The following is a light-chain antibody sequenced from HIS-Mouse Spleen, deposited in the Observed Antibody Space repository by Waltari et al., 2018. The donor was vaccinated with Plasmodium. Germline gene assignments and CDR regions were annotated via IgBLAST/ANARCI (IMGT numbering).Light chain of an antibody. V-gene: IGKV3-20*01. CDR3: QQYGSSGT. CDR2: GAS. CDR1: QRVSSSY. J-gene: IGKJ1*01. Sequence: EIVLTQSPGTLSLSPGERATLSCRASQRVSSSYLAWYQQNPGQAPRLLIYGASSRATGIPDRFSGSGSGTDFTLTISRLEPEDFAVYYCQQYGSSGTFGQGTKVEIK.